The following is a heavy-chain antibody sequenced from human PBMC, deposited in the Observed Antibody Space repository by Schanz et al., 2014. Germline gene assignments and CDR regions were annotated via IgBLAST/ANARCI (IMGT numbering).Heavy chain of an antibody. CDR1: GFTFSSYW. D-gene: IGHD2-2*01. Sequence: EVQLVESGGGLVQPGGSPRLSCAASGFTFSSYWMSWVRQAPGKGLEWVANIKQDGSERYYVDSVKGRFTISRDNAKNSLYLQMNSLRAEDTAVYYCERFQSPHQPFDYWGQGTLVTVSS. CDR2: IKQDGSER. J-gene: IGHJ4*02. V-gene: IGHV3-7*01. CDR3: ERFQSPHQPFDY.